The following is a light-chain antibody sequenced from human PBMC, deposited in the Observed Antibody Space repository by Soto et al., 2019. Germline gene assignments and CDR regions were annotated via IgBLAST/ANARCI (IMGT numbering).Light chain of an antibody. J-gene: IGLJ1*01. CDR1: SSDVGNYDY. CDR2: DVS. Sequence: QSALTQPASVSGSPGQSITISCTGTSSDVGNYDYVSWYQQHPGKVPKLMIYDVSNRPSGVSNRFSGSKSGNTASLTISGLQAEDEADYYCISFTTRATYVFGTETKVTVL. CDR3: ISFTTRATYV. V-gene: IGLV2-14*01.